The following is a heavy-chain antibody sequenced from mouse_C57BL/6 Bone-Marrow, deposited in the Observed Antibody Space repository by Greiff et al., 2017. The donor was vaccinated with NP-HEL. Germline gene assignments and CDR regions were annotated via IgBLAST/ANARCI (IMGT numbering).Heavy chain of an antibody. CDR2: IDPENGDT. V-gene: IGHV14-4*01. Sequence: EVQLQQSGAELVRPGASVKLSCTASGFNIKDDYMHWVKQRPEQGLEWIGWIDPENGDTEYASKFQGKATITADTSSNTASLQLSSLTSEDTAVYYCTTCGYYVFRFAYWGQGTLVTVSA. D-gene: IGHD2-3*01. CDR1: GFNIKDDY. J-gene: IGHJ3*01. CDR3: TTCGYYVFRFAY.